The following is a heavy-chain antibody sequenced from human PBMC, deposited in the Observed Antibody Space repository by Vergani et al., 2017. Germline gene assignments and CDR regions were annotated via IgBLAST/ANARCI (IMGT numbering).Heavy chain of an antibody. J-gene: IGHJ4*02. CDR1: GFSLSRFW. D-gene: IGHD3-16*01. V-gene: IGHV4-39*01. Sequence: VQLVESGGGLVQPGGSLRLSCAASGFSLSRFWMSWVRQAPGKGLEWVGSIRYSGPTYYNLPLQSRTTISLDTSKNQFSLKLSSVTAADTALYFCARHDRKTYTATMGWYDYWGQGILVTVSS. CDR3: ARHDRKTYTATMGWYDY. CDR2: IRYSGPT.